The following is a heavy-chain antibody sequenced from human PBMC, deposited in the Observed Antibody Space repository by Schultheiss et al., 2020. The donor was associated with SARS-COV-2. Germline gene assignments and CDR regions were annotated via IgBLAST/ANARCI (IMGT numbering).Heavy chain of an antibody. J-gene: IGHJ4*02. D-gene: IGHD3-3*01. CDR3: ATDSATGYDFWSGDFDH. V-gene: IGHV3-23*01. Sequence: GGSLRLSCAASGFIFNNYAMSWVRQAPGKGLEWVSSITGSGINTYYTDSLKGRFTISRDNSKNTLYLQMNSLRAEDTAVYYCATDSATGYDFWSGDFDHWGQGTLVTVSS. CDR2: ITGSGINT. CDR1: GFIFNNYA.